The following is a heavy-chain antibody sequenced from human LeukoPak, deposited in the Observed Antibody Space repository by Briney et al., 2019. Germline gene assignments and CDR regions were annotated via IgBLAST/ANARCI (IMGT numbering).Heavy chain of an antibody. J-gene: IGHJ6*02. D-gene: IGHD3-10*01. CDR1: GGSISTYY. CDR2: VSYSGST. CDR3: ARRSVSGRNGMDV. V-gene: IGHV4-59*08. Sequence: SETLSLTCTVSGGSISTYYWSWIRQPPGNRLEWIGYVSYSGSTNYNPSLKSRVTMSVETSKNQFSLKLSSVAAADTAVYYCARRSVSGRNGMDVWGQGTTVTVSS.